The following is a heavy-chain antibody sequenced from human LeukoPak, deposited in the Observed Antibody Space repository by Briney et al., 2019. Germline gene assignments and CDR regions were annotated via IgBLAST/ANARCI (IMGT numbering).Heavy chain of an antibody. D-gene: IGHD4-23*01. CDR2: IYYSGST. J-gene: IGHJ4*02. Sequence: SETLSLTCTVSGGSISSYYWSWIRQPPGKGLEWIGYIYYSGSTNYNPSLKSRVTISVDTSKNQFSLKLSSVTAADTAVYYCARAPYGGIYFDYWGQGTLVTVSS. CDR1: GGSISSYY. V-gene: IGHV4-59*01. CDR3: ARAPYGGIYFDY.